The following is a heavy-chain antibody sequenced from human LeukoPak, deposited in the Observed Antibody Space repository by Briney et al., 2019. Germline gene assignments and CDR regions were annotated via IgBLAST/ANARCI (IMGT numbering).Heavy chain of an antibody. Sequence: GGSLRLSCAASGFTFSSYAMGWVRQAPGKGLEWVSTTSATGGSTYYADSVKGRFTISRDNSEDTLYLQMNSLRAEDTAVYYCAKGLETDVWRGYDYYYYYMDVWGKGTTVTVSS. CDR3: AKGLETDVWRGYDYYYYYMDV. V-gene: IGHV3-23*01. CDR1: GFTFSSYA. J-gene: IGHJ6*03. D-gene: IGHD3-3*01. CDR2: TSATGGST.